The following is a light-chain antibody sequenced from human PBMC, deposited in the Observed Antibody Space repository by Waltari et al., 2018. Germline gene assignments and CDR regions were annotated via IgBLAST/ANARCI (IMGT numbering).Light chain of an antibody. V-gene: IGLV1-36*01. J-gene: IGLJ3*02. CDR2: YDD. CDR3: AAWDDSLNGWV. Sequence: QSVLTQPPSVSEAPRQRVTISCSGSSSNIGHTAVNWYQQLPGKAPKLLIYYDDLLPSGVSDRFSGSKSGTSASLAISGLQSEDEADYYCAAWDDSLNGWVFGGGTKLTVL. CDR1: SSNIGHTA.